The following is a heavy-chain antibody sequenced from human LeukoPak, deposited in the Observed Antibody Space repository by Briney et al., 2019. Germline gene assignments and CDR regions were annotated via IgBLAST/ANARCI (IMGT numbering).Heavy chain of an antibody. CDR1: GYTFTNYA. J-gene: IGHJ4*02. V-gene: IGHV1-3*04. CDR2: INTGNGNT. Sequence: ASVKVSCKASGYTFTNYAIHYMRQAPGQGLQWVGWINTGNGNTRYSENFQGRVTITRDTSATTAYMDLSSLRSEDTAVYYCAKDRAVVIPTAIDYWGQGTLVTVSS. D-gene: IGHD2-2*01. CDR3: AKDRAVVIPTAIDY.